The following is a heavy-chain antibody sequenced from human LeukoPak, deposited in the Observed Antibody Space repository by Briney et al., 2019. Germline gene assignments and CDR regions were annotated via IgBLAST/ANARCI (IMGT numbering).Heavy chain of an antibody. CDR1: GFTFDDYG. CDR3: ARVGGIAAAGGFDY. V-gene: IGHV3-20*04. CDR2: INWNGGST. D-gene: IGHD6-13*01. J-gene: IGHJ4*02. Sequence: PGGSLRLSCAASGFTFDDYGMSWVRQAPGKGLEWVSGINWNGGSTGYADSVKGRFTISRDNAKNSLYLQMNSLRAEDTALYYCARVGGIAAAGGFDYWGQGTLVTVSS.